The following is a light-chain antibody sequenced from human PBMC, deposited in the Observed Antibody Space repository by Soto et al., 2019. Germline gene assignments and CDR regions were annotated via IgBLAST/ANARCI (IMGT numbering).Light chain of an antibody. Sequence: DSHITHSPSTLSASVGDRVTITCRASQSISSWLAWYQQKPGKAPKLLIYKASSLESGVPSRFSGSGSGTEFTLTISSLQPDDFATYYCQQYNSYSPLTFGGGTKVDIK. CDR2: KAS. CDR1: QSISSW. J-gene: IGKJ4*01. CDR3: QQYNSYSPLT. V-gene: IGKV1-5*03.